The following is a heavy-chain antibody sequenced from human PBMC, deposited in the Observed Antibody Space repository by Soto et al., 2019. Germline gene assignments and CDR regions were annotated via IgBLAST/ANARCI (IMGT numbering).Heavy chain of an antibody. V-gene: IGHV3-64*01. D-gene: IGHD3-22*01. CDR3: GRVISSGYGDYYYYYGMDV. CDR2: ISSNGGST. J-gene: IGHJ6*02. Sequence: EVQLVESGGGLVQPGGSLRLSCAASGFTFSSYAMHWVRQAPGKGLEYVSAISSNGGSTYYANSVKGRFTISRDNSKNTLYLQVGSLRAEDMAVYYCGRVISSGYGDYYYYYGMDVWGQGTTVTVSS. CDR1: GFTFSSYA.